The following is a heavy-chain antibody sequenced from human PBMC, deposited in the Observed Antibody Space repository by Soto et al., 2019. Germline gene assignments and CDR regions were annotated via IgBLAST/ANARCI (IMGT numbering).Heavy chain of an antibody. J-gene: IGHJ4*02. V-gene: IGHV3-30-3*01. CDR3: ARESEMATTGVAY. Sequence: QVQLVESGGGVVQPGRSLRLSCAASGFTFSSYAMHWVRQAPGKGLEWVAVISYDGSNKYYADSVKGRFTISRDNSKNTLYLQMNSLRAEDTAVYYCARESEMATTGVAYWGQGTLVTVSS. CDR1: GFTFSSYA. D-gene: IGHD5-12*01. CDR2: ISYDGSNK.